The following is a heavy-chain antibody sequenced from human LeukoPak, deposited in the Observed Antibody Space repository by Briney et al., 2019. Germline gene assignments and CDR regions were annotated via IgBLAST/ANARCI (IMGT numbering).Heavy chain of an antibody. CDR2: ISSRSAYI. J-gene: IGHJ3*01. CDR1: GLTLINYS. CDR3: AREPRGTYWGDAFDL. Sequence: GGSLRLSCRASGLTLINYSVNWVRQAPGKGLEWVSSISSRSAYIYYADSVKGRFTISRDNAKNSLSLQTNSLRVEDTAVYFCAREPRGTYWGDAFDLWGPGTMVTVSS. D-gene: IGHD1-26*01. V-gene: IGHV3-21*01.